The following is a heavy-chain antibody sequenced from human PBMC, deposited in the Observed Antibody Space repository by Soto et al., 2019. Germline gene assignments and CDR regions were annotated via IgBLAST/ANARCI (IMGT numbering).Heavy chain of an antibody. J-gene: IGHJ3*02. CDR3: ARPLRFLVDAFDI. D-gene: IGHD3-3*01. CDR2: IKQDGSEK. CDR1: GFTFSSYW. Sequence: EVQLVESGGGLVQPGGSLRLSCAASGFTFSSYWMSWVRQAPGKGLEWVANIKQDGSEKYYVDSVKGRFTISRDNAKNSLYLQMNSLRAEDTAVYYCARPLRFLVDAFDIWGQGTMVTVSS. V-gene: IGHV3-7*01.